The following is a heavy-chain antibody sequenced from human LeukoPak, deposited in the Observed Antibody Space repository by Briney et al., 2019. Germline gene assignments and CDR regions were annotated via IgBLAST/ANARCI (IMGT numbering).Heavy chain of an antibody. CDR2: ISGSGGST. J-gene: IGHJ4*02. CDR3: ARRAGAYSHPYDY. CDR1: GFTFSSYA. D-gene: IGHD4/OR15-4a*01. V-gene: IGHV3-23*01. Sequence: GRSLRLSCAASGFTFSSYAMYWVRQAPGKGLEWVSAISGSGGSTYYADSVKGRFTISRDNSKNTLYLQMNSLRADDTAVYYCARRAGAYSHPYDYWGQGTLVTVSS.